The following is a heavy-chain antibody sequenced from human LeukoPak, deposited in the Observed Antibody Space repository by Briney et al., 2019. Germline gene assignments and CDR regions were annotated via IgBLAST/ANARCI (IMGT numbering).Heavy chain of an antibody. CDR3: TRGVRHVLRFFDCLLSYYFDY. CDR2: IRSKAYGGTT. V-gene: IGHV3-49*04. D-gene: IGHD3-9*01. CDR1: GFTFGDYA. J-gene: IGHJ4*02. Sequence: GGSLRLSCTASGFTFGDYAMSWVRQAPGKGLEWVGFIRSKAYGGTTEYAASVKGRFTISRDDSKSIAYLQMNSLKTEDTAVYYCTRGVRHVLRFFDCLLSYYFDYGGQETLVTVSS.